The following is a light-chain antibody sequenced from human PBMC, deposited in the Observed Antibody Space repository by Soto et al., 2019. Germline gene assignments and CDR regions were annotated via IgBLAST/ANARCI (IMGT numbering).Light chain of an antibody. J-gene: IGLJ1*01. CDR1: SSDVGGYDY. V-gene: IGLV2-14*01. CDR2: EVF. Sequence: QSVLTQPASVSGSPGQSITISCTGTSSDVGGYDYVSWYQQNPGKAPKLMIYEVFNRPSGVSGRFSGSKSGNTASLTISGLQAEDEGDYYCLSYPGSSARSFGTGTKLTVL. CDR3: LSYPGSSARS.